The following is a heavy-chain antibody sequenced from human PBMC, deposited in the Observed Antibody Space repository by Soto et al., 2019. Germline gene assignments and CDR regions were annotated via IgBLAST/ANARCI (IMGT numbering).Heavy chain of an antibody. J-gene: IGHJ4*02. V-gene: IGHV1-69*01. CDR2: IIPIFGTA. CDR1: GCTFSSYS. CDR3: ARVSSRSTSDY. D-gene: IGHD1-26*01. Sequence: QVQLVQSGAEVTKPGPAVHVSCKASGCTFSSYSISWGRQAPGQGLEWMGGIIPIFGTANYAEKFQGRVTITADESTSTAYMELSSLRSEDTSLYYCARVSSRSTSDYWGQGTLVTVSS.